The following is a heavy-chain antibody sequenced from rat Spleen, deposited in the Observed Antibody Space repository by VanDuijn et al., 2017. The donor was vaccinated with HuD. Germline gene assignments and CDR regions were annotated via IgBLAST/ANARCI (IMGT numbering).Heavy chain of an antibody. CDR1: GFSLTNFH. V-gene: IGHV2-13*01. J-gene: IGHJ2*01. CDR2: IWGNGNT. CDR3: TRHDYSGDVDFEY. Sequence: QVQLKESGPGLVQPSQTLSLTCTVSGFSLTNFHVHWVRQPPGKGLEWMGVIWGNGNTNYKSIFKSRLSISRDTSKSQVFLKMNRLQTEDTAIYFCTRHDYSGDVDFEYWGQGVRVTVSS. D-gene: IGHD1-1*01.